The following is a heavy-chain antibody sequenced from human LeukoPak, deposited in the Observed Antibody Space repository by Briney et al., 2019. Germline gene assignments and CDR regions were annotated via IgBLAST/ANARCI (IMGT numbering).Heavy chain of an antibody. V-gene: IGHV3-48*03. CDR3: ARDLAYYRSGRFFDY. CDR1: GFTFDSYE. D-gene: IGHD3-10*01. CDR2: ISSSGNTI. J-gene: IGHJ4*02. Sequence: PGGSLRLSCTTSGFTFDSYEMNWVRQAPGKGLEWISYISSSGNTIFYPDSVKGRFTISRDNAKNSLFLQMNSLRVEDTAVYYCARDLAYYRSGRFFDYWGQGTLVTVSS.